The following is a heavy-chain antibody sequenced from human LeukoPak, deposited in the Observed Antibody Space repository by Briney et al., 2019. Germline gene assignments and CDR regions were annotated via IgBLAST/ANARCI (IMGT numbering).Heavy chain of an antibody. CDR2: IYYSGST. V-gene: IGHV4-39*01. CDR1: GGSISSRSYY. J-gene: IGHJ4*02. D-gene: IGHD6-25*01. Sequence: SETLSLTCIVSGGSISSRSYYWDWIRQPPGKGLEWIGYIYYSGSTSYNPSLKGRVTMSVDTSKNQFSLKLSYVTAADTAVYYCARHHRSGYYEADYWGQGTLVTVSS. CDR3: ARHHRSGYYEADY.